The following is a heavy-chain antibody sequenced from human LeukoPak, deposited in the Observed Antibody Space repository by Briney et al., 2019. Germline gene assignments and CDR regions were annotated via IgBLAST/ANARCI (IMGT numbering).Heavy chain of an antibody. V-gene: IGHV4-34*01. J-gene: IGHJ3*02. CDR1: GGSFSGYY. CDR2: INHSGST. D-gene: IGHD2-2*01. Sequence: PSETLSLTCAVYGGSFSGYYWSWIRQPPGKGLEWIGEINHSGSTNYNPSLKSRVTISVDTSKNQFSLKLSSVTAADTAVYYCARELAMNRDAFDIWGQGTMVTVSS. CDR3: ARELAMNRDAFDI.